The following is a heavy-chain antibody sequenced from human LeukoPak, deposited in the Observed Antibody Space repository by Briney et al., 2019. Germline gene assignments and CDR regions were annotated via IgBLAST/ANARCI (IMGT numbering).Heavy chain of an antibody. J-gene: IGHJ4*02. Sequence: PSETLSLTCTVSGGSISSYYWSWIRQPPGKGLEWIGYIYYSGSTNYNPSLKSRVTISVDTSKNQFSLKLSSVTAADTAVYYCARTDTGLFDYWGQGTLVTASS. CDR3: ARTDTGLFDY. CDR2: IYYSGST. V-gene: IGHV4-59*01. CDR1: GGSISSYY. D-gene: IGHD5-18*01.